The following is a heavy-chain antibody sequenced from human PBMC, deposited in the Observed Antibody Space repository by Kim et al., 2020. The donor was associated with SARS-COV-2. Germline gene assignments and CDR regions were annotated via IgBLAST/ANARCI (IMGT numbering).Heavy chain of an antibody. CDR3: ARGWMARHCSSTSCYWSSGWYAPFDY. J-gene: IGHJ4*02. CDR2: INHSGST. Sequence: SETLSLTCAVYGGSFSGYYWSWIRQPPGKGLEWIGEINHSGSTNYNPSLKSRVTISVDTSKNQFSLKLSSVTAADTAVYYCARGWMARHCSSTSCYWSSGWYAPFDYWGQGTLVTVSS. V-gene: IGHV4-34*01. D-gene: IGHD2-2*01. CDR1: GGSFSGYY.